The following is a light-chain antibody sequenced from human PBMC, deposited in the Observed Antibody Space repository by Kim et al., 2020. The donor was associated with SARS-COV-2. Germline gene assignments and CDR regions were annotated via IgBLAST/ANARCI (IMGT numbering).Light chain of an antibody. J-gene: IGKJ4*01. V-gene: IGKV3-11*01. CDR2: DAS. CDR1: QSVGSY. CDR3: QQRYRWLT. Sequence: SLSPGERAILSCRASQSVGSYLACYQQKVGQAPRLLIYDASNRATDIPARFSGSGSGTDFTLTISSLEPEDFAVYYCQQRYRWLTFGGGTKVEIK.